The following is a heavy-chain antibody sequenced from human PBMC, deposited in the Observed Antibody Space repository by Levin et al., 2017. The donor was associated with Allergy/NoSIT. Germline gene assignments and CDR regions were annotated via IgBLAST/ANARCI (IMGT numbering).Heavy chain of an antibody. CDR1: GGSITITSYY. V-gene: IGHV4-39*01. J-gene: IGHJ4*02. Sequence: PSETLSLICSVSGGSITITSYYWGWIRQPPGTGLEWIVNIYFSGSTYYSPSLKSRVTISVDTSKNQFSLRLTSVTAADTAVYYCGRRGGSGWHGGFDYWGQGTLVTVSS. CDR3: GRRGGSGWHGGFDY. CDR2: IYFSGST. D-gene: IGHD6-19*01.